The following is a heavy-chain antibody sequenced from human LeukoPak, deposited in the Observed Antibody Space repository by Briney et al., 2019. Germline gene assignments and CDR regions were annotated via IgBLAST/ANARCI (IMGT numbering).Heavy chain of an antibody. Sequence: SETLSLTCTVSGGSISSYYWSWIRQPPGKGLEWIGYIYYSGSTNYNPSLKSRVTISVDTSKNQFSLKLSSVTAADTAVYYCARRAGFNWNPGNAFDIWGQGTMVTVSS. CDR1: GGSISSYY. J-gene: IGHJ3*02. CDR2: IYYSGST. D-gene: IGHD1-20*01. V-gene: IGHV4-59*01. CDR3: ARRAGFNWNPGNAFDI.